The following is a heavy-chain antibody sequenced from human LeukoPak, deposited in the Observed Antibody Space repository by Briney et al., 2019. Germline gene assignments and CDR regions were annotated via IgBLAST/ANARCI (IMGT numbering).Heavy chain of an antibody. CDR1: GYTFTGCY. D-gene: IGHD5-18*01. V-gene: IGHV1-2*02. J-gene: IGHJ4*02. Sequence: ASVKVSCKASGYTFTGCYMHWVRQAPGQGLEWMGWINPNSGGTNYAQKFQGRVTMTRDTSISTAYMELSRLRSDDTAVYYCASADTAMVVIDYWGQGTLVTVSS. CDR2: INPNSGGT. CDR3: ASADTAMVVIDY.